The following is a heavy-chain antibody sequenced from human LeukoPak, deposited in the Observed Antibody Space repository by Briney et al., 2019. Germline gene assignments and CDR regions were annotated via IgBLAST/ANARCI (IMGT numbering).Heavy chain of an antibody. V-gene: IGHV4-39*01. CDR1: GGSISSSSYY. Sequence: TSETLSLTCTVSGGSISSSSYYWGWIRQPPGKGLEWIGSIYYSGSTYYNPSLKSRVTISVDTSKNQFSLKLSSVTAADTAVYYCARQDDYVWGSYRPDYWGQGTLVTVSS. CDR2: IYYSGST. J-gene: IGHJ4*02. D-gene: IGHD3-16*02. CDR3: ARQDDYVWGSYRPDY.